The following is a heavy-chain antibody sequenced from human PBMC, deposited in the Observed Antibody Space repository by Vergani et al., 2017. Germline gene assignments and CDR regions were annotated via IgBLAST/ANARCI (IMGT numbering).Heavy chain of an antibody. CDR2: IYSGGST. CDR3: ARDSSGSSWDY. D-gene: IGHD6-19*01. V-gene: IGHV3-53*02. J-gene: IGHJ4*02. Sequence: EVQLVETGGGLIQPGGSLRLSCAASGFTVSSNYMSWVRQAPGKGLEWVSVIYSGGSTYYADSVKGRFTISRDNSKNTLYLQMNSLRAEDTGVYYCARDSSGSSWDYWGQGTLVTVSS. CDR1: GFTVSSNY.